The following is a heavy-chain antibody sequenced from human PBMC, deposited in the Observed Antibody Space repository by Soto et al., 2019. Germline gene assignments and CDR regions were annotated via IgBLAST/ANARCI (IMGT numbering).Heavy chain of an antibody. V-gene: IGHV1-3*01. CDR1: VYTFTSYA. CDR3: ACSFTVRAPIAY. Sequence: ASVKVSCKASVYTFTSYAMHWVRQAPGQRLEWMGWINAGNGNTKYSQKFQGRVTITRDTSASTAYMELSSLRSEDTAVYYCACSFTVRAPIAYRGHRTLVTVSS. D-gene: IGHD2-2*02. CDR2: INAGNGNT. J-gene: IGHJ4*01.